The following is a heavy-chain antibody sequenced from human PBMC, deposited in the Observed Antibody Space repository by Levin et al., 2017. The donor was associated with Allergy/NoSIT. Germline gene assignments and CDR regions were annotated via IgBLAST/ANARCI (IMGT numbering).Heavy chain of an antibody. CDR3: ARVISSGWEYYLDY. V-gene: IGHV5-51*01. CDR1: GYSFTGYW. J-gene: IGHJ4*02. CDR2: IYPGDSDT. Sequence: ASVKVSCQASGYSFTGYWIGWVRQMPGKGLEWMGIIYPGDSDTRYSPSFQGQVIISVDKSNSTAYLQWSSLKASDSAIYYCARVISSGWEYYLDYWGQGTLVTVSS. D-gene: IGHD6-19*01.